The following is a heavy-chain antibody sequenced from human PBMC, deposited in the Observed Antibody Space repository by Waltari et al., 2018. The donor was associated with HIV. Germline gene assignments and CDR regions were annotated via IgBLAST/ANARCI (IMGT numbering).Heavy chain of an antibody. J-gene: IGHJ6*02. V-gene: IGHV4-59*01. CDR3: ARGARYYYYGMDV. CDR2: IYYSGST. CDR1: GGSISSYY. Sequence: QVQLQESGPGLVKPSETLSLTCTVSGGSISSYYWSWIRQPPGKGLEWVGYIYYSGSTNYNPSLKSRVTISVDTSKNQCSLKLSSVTAADTAVYYCARGARYYYYGMDVWGQGTTVTVSS.